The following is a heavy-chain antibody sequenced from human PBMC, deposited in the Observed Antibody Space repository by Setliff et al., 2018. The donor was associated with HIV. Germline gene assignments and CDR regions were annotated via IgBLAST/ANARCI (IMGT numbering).Heavy chain of an antibody. D-gene: IGHD3-22*01. CDR1: GFTFSSYG. J-gene: IGHJ6*03. V-gene: IGHV3-30*12. Sequence: PGGSLRLSCAASGFTFSSYGMHWVRLAPGKGLEWVTVISYDGSNKFYADSVKGRFTISRDNSKNTVYLQMNSLRAEDTAVYYCARDKDYYDYSGYYYIYYYMDVWGKGTTVTVSS. CDR2: ISYDGSNK. CDR3: ARDKDYYDYSGYYYIYYYMDV.